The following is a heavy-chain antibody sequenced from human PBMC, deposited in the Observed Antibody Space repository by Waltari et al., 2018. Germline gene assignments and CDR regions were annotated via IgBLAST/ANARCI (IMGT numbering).Heavy chain of an antibody. CDR1: GGTFSRYA. Sequence: QVQLVQSGTEVKIPGASVNVSCKASGGTFSRYAISWVRQAPGQGLEWMGGISPIFGTANYAQKFQGRVTITADKSTSTAYMELSSLRSEDTAVYYCARGNDYGDYGGGAFDIWGQGTMVTVSS. CDR2: ISPIFGTA. CDR3: ARGNDYGDYGGGAFDI. D-gene: IGHD4-17*01. J-gene: IGHJ3*02. V-gene: IGHV1-69*06.